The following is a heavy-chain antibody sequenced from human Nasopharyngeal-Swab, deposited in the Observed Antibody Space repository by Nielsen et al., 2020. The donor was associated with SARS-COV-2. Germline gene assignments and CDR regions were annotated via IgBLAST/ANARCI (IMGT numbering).Heavy chain of an antibody. CDR1: GFTLSSYA. D-gene: IGHD5-18*01. CDR2: ISGSGGST. J-gene: IGHJ6*03. Sequence: GGSLRLSCAASGFTLSSYAMSWVRQAPGKGLEWVSAISGSGGSTYYADSVKGRFTISRDNSKNTLYLQMNSLRAEDTAVYYCAKRSGYSYGPDHYYYYMDVWGKGTTVTVSS. CDR3: AKRSGYSYGPDHYYYYMDV. V-gene: IGHV3-23*01.